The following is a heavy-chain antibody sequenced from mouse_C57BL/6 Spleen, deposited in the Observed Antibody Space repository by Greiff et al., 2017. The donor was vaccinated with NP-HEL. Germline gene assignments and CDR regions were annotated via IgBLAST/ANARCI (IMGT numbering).Heavy chain of an antibody. V-gene: IGHV1-81*01. CDR3: ARGGITTVYFDY. CDR1: GYTFTSYG. D-gene: IGHD1-1*01. J-gene: IGHJ2*01. Sequence: QVQLQQSGAELARPGASVKLSCKASGYTFTSYGISWVKQRTGQGLEWIGEIYPRSGNTYYNEKFKGKATLTADKSSSTAYMELRSLTSEDSAVYFCARGGITTVYFDYWGQGTTLTVSS. CDR2: IYPRSGNT.